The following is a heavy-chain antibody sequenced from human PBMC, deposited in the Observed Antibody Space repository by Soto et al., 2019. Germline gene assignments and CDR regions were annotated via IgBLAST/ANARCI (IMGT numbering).Heavy chain of an antibody. Sequence: SVKVSCKASGYTFTANAVHWVRQAPGQRLEWMGWINTGKGNTYYSQNFQGRVTITRDTSASTVYMELSSLRSEDTAVYYCVRERLGALIDYWGQGTLVTVSS. CDR2: INTGKGNT. D-gene: IGHD1-26*01. J-gene: IGHJ4*02. V-gene: IGHV1-3*04. CDR3: VRERLGALIDY. CDR1: GYTFTANA.